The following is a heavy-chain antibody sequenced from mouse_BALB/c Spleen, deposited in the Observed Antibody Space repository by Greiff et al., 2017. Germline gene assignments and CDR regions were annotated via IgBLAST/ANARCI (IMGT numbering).Heavy chain of an antibody. Sequence: QVQLQQSAAELVKPGASVKLSCKASGYTFTSYWMHWVKQRPGQGLEWIGEINPSNGRTNYNEKFKSKATLTVDKSSSTAYMQLSSLTSEDSAVYYCARWDDGYFWGQGTTLTVSS. CDR3: ARWDDGYF. V-gene: IGHV1S81*02. CDR2: INPSNGRT. CDR1: GYTFTSYW. D-gene: IGHD2-3*01. J-gene: IGHJ2*01.